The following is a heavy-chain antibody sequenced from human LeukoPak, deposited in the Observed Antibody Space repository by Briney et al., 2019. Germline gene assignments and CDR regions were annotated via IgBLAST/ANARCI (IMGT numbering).Heavy chain of an antibody. CDR3: AKTAGSSWCFDY. J-gene: IGHJ4*02. CDR1: GFTFSSYV. Sequence: GGSLRLSCAASGFTFSSYVMSWVRQAPGKGLEWVSAISGSGGSTYYADSVKGRFTISRDNSKNTVYLQMNSLRAEDTAVYYCAKTAGSSWCFDYWGQGTLVTVSS. CDR2: ISGSGGST. D-gene: IGHD6-13*01. V-gene: IGHV3-23*01.